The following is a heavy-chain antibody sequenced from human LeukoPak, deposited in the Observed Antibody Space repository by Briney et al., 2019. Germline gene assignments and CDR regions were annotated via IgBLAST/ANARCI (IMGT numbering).Heavy chain of an antibody. V-gene: IGHV3-66*01. J-gene: IGHJ4*02. D-gene: IGHD3-10*01. Sequence: PGGSLRLSCAASGFTVSTNYMNWVRQAPGKGLQWVSVIYPDGRTYYADSVRGRLTISRANSKNTLYLQMNSLRAEDTAVYYCARTPHYGSTYFDYWGQGTLVIVSS. CDR1: GFTVSTNY. CDR3: ARTPHYGSTYFDY. CDR2: IYPDGRT.